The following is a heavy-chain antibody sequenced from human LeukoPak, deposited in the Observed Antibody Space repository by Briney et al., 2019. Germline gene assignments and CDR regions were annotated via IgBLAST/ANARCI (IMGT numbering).Heavy chain of an antibody. CDR3: ARGAYYYDSSGYGMDV. Sequence: QTGGSLRLSCAASGFTFSSYDMHWVRRATGKGLEWVSAIGTAGDTYYPGSVKGRFTISRENAKNSLYLQMNSLRAGDTAVYYCARGAYYYDSSGYGMDVWGQGTTVTVSS. CDR2: IGTAGDT. J-gene: IGHJ6*02. D-gene: IGHD3-22*01. V-gene: IGHV3-13*01. CDR1: GFTFSSYD.